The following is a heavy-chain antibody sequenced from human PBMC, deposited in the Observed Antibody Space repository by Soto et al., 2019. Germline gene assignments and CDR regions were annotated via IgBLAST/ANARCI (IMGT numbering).Heavy chain of an antibody. Sequence: SDTLSLTCTVSVSSTNSGDYYWSCIRQPPGKGLGWIGIIYYSGSTYYNPSLKSRVTISVDTSKNQFSLKLSSVTAADTAVYYCARRIVATETFDYWGQGTLVTVS. J-gene: IGHJ4*02. V-gene: IGHV4-39*01. CDR1: VSSTNSGDYY. CDR2: IYYSGST. D-gene: IGHD5-12*01. CDR3: ARRIVATETFDY.